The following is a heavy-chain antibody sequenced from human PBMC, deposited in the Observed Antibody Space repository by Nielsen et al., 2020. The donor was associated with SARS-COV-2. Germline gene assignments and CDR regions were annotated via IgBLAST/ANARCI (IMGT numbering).Heavy chain of an antibody. J-gene: IGHJ4*02. CDR2: IIPIFGTA. CDR3: ARVDYAQGFDY. V-gene: IGHV1-69*13. D-gene: IGHD4-17*01. Sequence: SVKVSCKASGYTFTSYGFSWVRQAPGQGLEWMGGIIPIFGTANYAQKFQGRVTITADESTSTAYMELSSLRSEDTAVYYCARVDYAQGFDYWGQGTLVTVSS. CDR1: GYTFTSYG.